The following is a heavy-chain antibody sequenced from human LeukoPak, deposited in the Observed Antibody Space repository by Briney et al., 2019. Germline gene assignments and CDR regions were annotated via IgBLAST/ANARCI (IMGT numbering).Heavy chain of an antibody. CDR2: IYYSGSS. Sequence: PSETLSLTCTVSGGFISTYYWSWIRQPPGKGLEWIGYIYYSGSSNYNPSLKSRVTISVDTSKSQFSLKLSSVTAADTAVYYCASRGGSSWYFDYWGQGTLVTVSS. CDR3: ASRGGSSWYFDY. D-gene: IGHD6-13*01. CDR1: GGFISTYY. V-gene: IGHV4-59*08. J-gene: IGHJ4*02.